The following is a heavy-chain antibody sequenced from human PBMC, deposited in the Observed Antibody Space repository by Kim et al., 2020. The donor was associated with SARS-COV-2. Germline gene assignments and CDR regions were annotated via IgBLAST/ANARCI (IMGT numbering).Heavy chain of an antibody. D-gene: IGHD3-10*02. CDR3: ARNSCSGSYYNHVPGFDY. V-gene: IGHV1-18*01. J-gene: IGHJ4*02. Sequence: ASVKVSCKASGYTFTSYGISWVRQAPGQGLEWMGWISAYNGNTNYAQKLQGRVTMTTETSTSTVYMELRSLRSDDTAVYYCARNSCSGSYYNHVPGFDYWGQGTLVTVSS. CDR2: ISAYNGNT. CDR1: GYTFTSYG.